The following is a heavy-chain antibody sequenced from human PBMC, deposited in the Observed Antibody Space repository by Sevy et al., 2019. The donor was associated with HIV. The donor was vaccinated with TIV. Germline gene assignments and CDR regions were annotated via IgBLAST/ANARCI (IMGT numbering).Heavy chain of an antibody. J-gene: IGHJ4*02. Sequence: GGSLILSCAASGFTFSSYGLHWVRQAPGRGLEWVAGILSVGNIKYYIDSVKGRFTISRDDSKNTLYLQMNSLRAEDTAVYYCARESGSGWYIDHWGQGALVTVSS. CDR1: GFTFSSYG. V-gene: IGHV3-33*01. D-gene: IGHD6-19*01. CDR2: ILSVGNIK. CDR3: ARESGSGWYIDH.